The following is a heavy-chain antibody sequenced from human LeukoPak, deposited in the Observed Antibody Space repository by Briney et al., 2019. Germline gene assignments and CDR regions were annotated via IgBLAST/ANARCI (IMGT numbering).Heavy chain of an antibody. CDR1: GGSISSSSYY. J-gene: IGHJ6*03. D-gene: IGHD1-1*01. Sequence: PSETLSLTCTVSGGSISSSSYYWGWIRQPPGKGLEWIGRIYTSGSTNYNPSLKSRVTISVDTSKNQFSLKLSSVTAADTAVYYCARDLQGWNDYYYYYYMDVWGKGTTVTVSS. CDR3: ARDLQGWNDYYYYYYMDV. CDR2: IYTSGST. V-gene: IGHV4-61*02.